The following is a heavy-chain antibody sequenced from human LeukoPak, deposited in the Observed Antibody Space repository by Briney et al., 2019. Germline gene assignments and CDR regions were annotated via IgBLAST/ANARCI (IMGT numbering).Heavy chain of an antibody. Sequence: GGSLRLSCAASGFTFTTYAMGWVRQAPGKGLEWVSSIKGGGGDPFFADSVKGRFTISRDNSKNTLFLQLNSLRAEDSAVYYCAKGGHDFNPFYWWGQGTLVTVSS. D-gene: IGHD2-21*02. CDR3: AKGGHDFNPFYW. CDR2: IKGGGGDP. CDR1: GFTFTTYA. V-gene: IGHV3-23*01. J-gene: IGHJ4*02.